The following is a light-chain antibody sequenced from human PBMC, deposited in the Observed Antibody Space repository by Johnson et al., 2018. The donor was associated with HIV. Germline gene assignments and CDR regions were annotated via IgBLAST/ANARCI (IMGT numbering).Light chain of an antibody. V-gene: IGLV1-51*01. J-gene: IGLJ1*01. CDR3: GTWDSSLRAYNYV. CDR1: SSNIGNNY. Sequence: QSVLSQPPSVSAAPGQKVTISCSGSSSNIGNNYVSWYQQLPRGAPKLLIYDNNKRPSGIPDRFSGSKSGTSATLGITGLQTGDEADYYCGTWDSSLRAYNYVFGSGTKVTVL. CDR2: DNN.